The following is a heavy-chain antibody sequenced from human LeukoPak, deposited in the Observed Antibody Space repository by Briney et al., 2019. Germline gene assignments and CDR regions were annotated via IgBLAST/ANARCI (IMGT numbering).Heavy chain of an antibody. V-gene: IGHV1-2*02. CDR3: ARDLKPGLRYFDWFRGNDY. Sequence: ASVKVSCKASAYTFTGYYMHWVRQAPGQGLEWMGWIYPNSGGTNYAQKFQGRVTMTTDTSTSTAYMELRSLRSDDTAVYYCARDLKPGLRYFDWFRGNDYWGQGTLVTVSS. CDR2: IYPNSGGT. CDR1: AYTFTGYY. D-gene: IGHD3-9*01. J-gene: IGHJ4*02.